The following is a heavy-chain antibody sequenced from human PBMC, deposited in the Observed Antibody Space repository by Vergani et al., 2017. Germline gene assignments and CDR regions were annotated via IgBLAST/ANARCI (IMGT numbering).Heavy chain of an antibody. CDR2: IYYSGST. CDR3: ARDGITMVREPYYFDY. CDR1: GGSFSGYY. V-gene: IGHV4-34*01. Sequence: QVQLQQWGAGLLKPSETLSLTCAVYGGSFSGYYWSWIRQPPGKGLEWIGSIYYSGSTYYNPSLKSRVTISVDTSKNQFSLKLSSVTAADTAVYYCARDGITMVREPYYFDYWGQGTLVTVSS. J-gene: IGHJ4*02. D-gene: IGHD3-10*01.